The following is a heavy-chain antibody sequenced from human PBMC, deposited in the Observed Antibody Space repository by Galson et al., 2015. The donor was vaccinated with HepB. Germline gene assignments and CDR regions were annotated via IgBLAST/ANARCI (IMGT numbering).Heavy chain of an antibody. CDR3: ARGAHYFGSGHDAFDI. CDR2: IWYDDSNK. V-gene: IGHV3-33*01. J-gene: IGHJ3*02. Sequence: SLRLSCAASGFTFSDYGMHWVRQAPGKGLEWVGVIWYDDSNKYYGDSVGGRFTISRDNSKNTLSLQISSLRAEDTGVYYCARGAHYFGSGHDAFDIRGQGTMVTVSS. CDR1: GFTFSDYG. D-gene: IGHD3-10*01.